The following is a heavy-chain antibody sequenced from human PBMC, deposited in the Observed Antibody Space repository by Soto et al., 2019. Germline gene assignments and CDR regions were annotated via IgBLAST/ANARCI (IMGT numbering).Heavy chain of an antibody. D-gene: IGHD6-13*01. J-gene: IGHJ3*02. CDR3: ARPSWDYAFDI. CDR2: FDPEDGET. V-gene: IGHV1-24*01. CDR1: GYTLTELS. Sequence: ASVKVSCQVSGYTLTELSMHWVRQAPGKGLEWMGGFDPEDGETIYAQKFQGRGTLTEDTSTDTAYMELSSLRSDDTAVYYCARPSWDYAFDIWGQGTMVTVSS.